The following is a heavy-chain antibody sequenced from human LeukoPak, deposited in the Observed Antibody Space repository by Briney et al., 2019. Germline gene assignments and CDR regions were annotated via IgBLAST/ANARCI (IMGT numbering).Heavy chain of an antibody. Sequence: SETLSLTCAVYGGSFSGYYWSWIRRPPGKGLEWIGEINHSGSTNYNPSLKSRVTISVDTSKNQFSLKLSSVTAADTAVYYCASSPFLTAAVAYYYGMDVWGQGTTVTVSS. CDR1: GGSFSGYY. CDR2: INHSGST. J-gene: IGHJ6*02. V-gene: IGHV4-34*01. D-gene: IGHD6-13*01. CDR3: ASSPFLTAAVAYYYGMDV.